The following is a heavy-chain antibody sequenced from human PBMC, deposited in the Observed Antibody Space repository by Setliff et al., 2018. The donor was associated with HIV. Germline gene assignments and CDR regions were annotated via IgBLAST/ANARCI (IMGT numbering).Heavy chain of an antibody. D-gene: IGHD6-19*01. Sequence: TSETLSLTCAVSGASFVGDNHWSWIRQTPERGLEWIAYFMYTDIHYVNYLNYRNPSLASRLSISVDKSKNQFSLTLSSVTAADTAVYYCARARSDWYNVRPYYFDLWGRGTPVTVSS. J-gene: IGHJ4*02. CDR2: FMYTDIHYVNYLN. V-gene: IGHV4-30-4*01. CDR1: GASFVGDNH. CDR3: ARARSDWYNVRPYYFDL.